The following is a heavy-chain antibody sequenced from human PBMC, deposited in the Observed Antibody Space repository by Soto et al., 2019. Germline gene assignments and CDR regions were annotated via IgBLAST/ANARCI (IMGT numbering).Heavy chain of an antibody. CDR3: TTDLQVGLNADSSWYRYFDL. CDR2: IKSKTDGGTT. Sequence: EVQLVESGGGLVKPGGSLRLSCAASGFTFSNAWMNWVRQAPGKGLEWVGRIKSKTDGGTTDYAAPVKGRFTISRDDSKNTLYLQMNSLKTEDTAVYYCTTDLQVGLNADSSWYRYFDLWGRGTLVTVSS. J-gene: IGHJ2*01. CDR1: GFTFSNAW. D-gene: IGHD6-13*01. V-gene: IGHV3-15*07.